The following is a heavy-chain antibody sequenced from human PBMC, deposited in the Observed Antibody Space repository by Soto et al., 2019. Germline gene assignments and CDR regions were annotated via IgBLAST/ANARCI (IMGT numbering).Heavy chain of an antibody. CDR2: IKQDGSEK. CDR3: ARDRVNMVRGVIHRADY. D-gene: IGHD3-10*01. Sequence: GGSLRLSCAASGFTFSSYWMSWVRQAPGKGLEWVANIKQDGSEKYYVDSVKGRFTISRDNAKNSLYLQMNSLRAEDTAVYYCARDRVNMVRGVIHRADYWGQGTLVTLSS. J-gene: IGHJ4*02. CDR1: GFTFSSYW. V-gene: IGHV3-7*03.